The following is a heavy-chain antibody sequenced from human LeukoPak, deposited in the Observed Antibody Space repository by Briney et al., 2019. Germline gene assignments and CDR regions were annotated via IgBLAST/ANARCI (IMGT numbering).Heavy chain of an antibody. Sequence: GGSLRLSCAASGFTFDDYAMHWVRQAPRKGLEWVSGISWNSGSIGYADSVKGRFTISRDNAKSSLYLQMNSLRAEDTALYYCAKTYGSGSYYQPIDYWGQGTLVAVSS. CDR2: ISWNSGSI. CDR3: AKTYGSGSYYQPIDY. D-gene: IGHD3-10*01. CDR1: GFTFDDYA. V-gene: IGHV3-9*01. J-gene: IGHJ4*02.